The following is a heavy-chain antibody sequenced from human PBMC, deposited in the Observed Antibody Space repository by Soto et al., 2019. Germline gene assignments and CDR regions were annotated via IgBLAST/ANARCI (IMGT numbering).Heavy chain of an antibody. CDR2: IESKTDGGTT. J-gene: IGHJ4*02. CDR3: TTDDPINNC. V-gene: IGHV3-15*04. CDR1: GFTFSNAS. Sequence: GGSLRLSCAASGFTFSNASMSWVRQAPRKGLEWVGRIESKTDGGTTDFAAPVKGRLTISREDSKNTLFLQMNSPKTEDTAVNYCTTDDPINNCLGQGTLVTVSS.